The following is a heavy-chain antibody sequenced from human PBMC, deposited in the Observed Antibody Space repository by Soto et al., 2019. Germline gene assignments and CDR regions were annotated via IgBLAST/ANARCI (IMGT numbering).Heavy chain of an antibody. V-gene: IGHV4-34*01. CDR1: GGSFSGYY. CDR3: ARVSVAGTRFDY. CDR2: IYHSGST. J-gene: IGHJ4*02. D-gene: IGHD6-19*01. Sequence: TSETLSLTCAVYGGSFSGYYWSWIRQPPGKGLEWIGEIYHSGSTNYNPSLKSRVTISVDKSKNQFSLKLSSVTAADTAVYYCARVSVAGTRFDYWGQGTLVTVSS.